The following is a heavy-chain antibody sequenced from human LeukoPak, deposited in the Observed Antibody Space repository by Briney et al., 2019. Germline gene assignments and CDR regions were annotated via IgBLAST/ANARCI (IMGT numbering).Heavy chain of an antibody. J-gene: IGHJ4*02. CDR1: GYTFTSYY. CDR2: INPSGGST. V-gene: IGHV1-46*01. Sequence: ASVKVSCKASGYTFTSYYMHWVRQAPGQGLEWMGIINPSGGSTSYAQKFQGRVTMTRDTSTSTVYMELNSLRAEDTAVYYCAKDLYGDYDFDCWGQGTLVTVSS. CDR3: AKDLYGDYDFDC. D-gene: IGHD4-17*01.